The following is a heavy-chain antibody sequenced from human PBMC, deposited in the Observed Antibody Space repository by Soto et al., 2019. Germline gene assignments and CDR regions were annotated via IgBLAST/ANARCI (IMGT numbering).Heavy chain of an antibody. Sequence: SETLSLTCAVYGGSFSGYYWSWIRQPPGKGLEWIGEINHSGSTNYNPSLKSRVTISVTTSKNQFSLKLSSVTAADTAVYYCARGRYARGSYWTYWGQGTLVTVSS. J-gene: IGHJ4*02. V-gene: IGHV4-34*01. CDR3: ARGRYARGSYWTY. CDR1: GGSFSGYY. D-gene: IGHD1-26*01. CDR2: INHSGST.